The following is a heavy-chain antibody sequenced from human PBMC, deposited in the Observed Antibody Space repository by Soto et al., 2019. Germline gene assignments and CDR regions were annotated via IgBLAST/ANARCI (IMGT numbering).Heavy chain of an antibody. Sequence: QVQLQESGPGLVKPSQTLSLTCTVSGGSISSGDYYWSWIRQPPGKGLEWIGYIYYSGSTCYNPSLKSRVTISVDTSKNQFSLKLSSVTAADTAVYYCARAMVVTQNWFDPWGQGTLVTVSS. D-gene: IGHD2-21*02. J-gene: IGHJ5*02. CDR2: IYYSGST. CDR3: ARAMVVTQNWFDP. V-gene: IGHV4-30-4*01. CDR1: GGSISSGDYY.